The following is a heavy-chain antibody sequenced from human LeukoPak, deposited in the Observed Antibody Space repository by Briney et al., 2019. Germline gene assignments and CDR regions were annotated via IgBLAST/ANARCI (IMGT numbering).Heavy chain of an antibody. CDR2: IGASGEST. CDR3: AKDIQLST. Sequence: RGSLRLSCAASGFTFSVAAMTWVSQAPGEGLEWDSLIGASGESTYYADSVKGRFTISRDNSKNTLSLQMNSLRVEDTAMYFCAKDIQLSTWGLGTMVTVSS. J-gene: IGHJ3*01. D-gene: IGHD5-24*01. V-gene: IGHV3-23*01. CDR1: GFTFSVAA.